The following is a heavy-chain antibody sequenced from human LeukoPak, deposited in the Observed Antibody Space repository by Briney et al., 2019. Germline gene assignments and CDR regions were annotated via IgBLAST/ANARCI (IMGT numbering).Heavy chain of an antibody. CDR3: AKAGGYSYGYPFDY. V-gene: IGHV3-43D*03. CDR2: ISWDGGST. D-gene: IGHD5-18*01. Sequence: GGSLRLSCAASGFTFDDYAMHWVRQAPGKGLEWVSLISWDGGSTYYADSVKGRFTISRDNSKNSLYLQMNSLRAEDTALYYCAKAGGYSYGYPFDYWGQGTLVTVSS. J-gene: IGHJ4*02. CDR1: GFTFDDYA.